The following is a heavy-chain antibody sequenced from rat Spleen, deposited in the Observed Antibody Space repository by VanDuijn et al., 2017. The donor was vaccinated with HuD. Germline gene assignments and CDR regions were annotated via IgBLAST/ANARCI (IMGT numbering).Heavy chain of an antibody. J-gene: IGHJ4*01. CDR2: ISTGGDYT. CDR3: TRVDGYYRTMDA. Sequence: EVQLVESGGGLVQPGRSLRLSCAASGFTFTNYGMAWVRQTPTKGLEWVASISTGGDYTFYRDSVKGRSTISRENAKNTQYLQMDSLRSEDTATYYCTRVDGYYRTMDAWGQGASVTVSS. D-gene: IGHD1-12*03. CDR1: GFTFTNYG. V-gene: IGHV5S14*01.